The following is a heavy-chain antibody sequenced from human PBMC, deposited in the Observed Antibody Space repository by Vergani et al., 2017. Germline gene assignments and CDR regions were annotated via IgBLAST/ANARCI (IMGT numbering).Heavy chain of an antibody. CDR2: IIPVFGTV. Sequence: QVHLVQSGAEVKPPGSSVKVSCKASGGIRSSDAFTWVRQAPGHGLEWMGRIIPVFGTVEYAQRFQGRVVITADDATNTAYMELSGLRSEDTAIYYCASPLRXGSGPPRFFGLDVWGQGTMVNVAS. V-gene: IGHV1-69*13. J-gene: IGHJ6*02. CDR1: GGIRSSDA. CDR3: ASPLRXGSGPPRFFGLDV. D-gene: IGHD6-19*01.